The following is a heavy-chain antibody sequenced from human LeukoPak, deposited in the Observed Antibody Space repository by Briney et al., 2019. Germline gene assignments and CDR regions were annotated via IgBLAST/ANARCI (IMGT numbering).Heavy chain of an antibody. Sequence: SETLSLTCTVSGSISCYYWSWIRQPPGKGLEWIGYIYTSGSTNYNPSLESPVTISVDTSKNQFSLDLSSVTAADTAVYYCARQKCTSTSCLTKNAFDIWGQGTVVTVSS. CDR3: ARQKCTSTSCLTKNAFDI. J-gene: IGHJ3*02. V-gene: IGHV4-4*09. CDR2: IYTSGST. CDR1: GSISCYY. D-gene: IGHD2-2*01.